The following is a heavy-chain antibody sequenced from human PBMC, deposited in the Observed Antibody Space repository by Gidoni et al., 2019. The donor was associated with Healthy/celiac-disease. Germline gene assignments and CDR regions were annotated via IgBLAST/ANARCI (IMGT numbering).Heavy chain of an antibody. Sequence: EVQLVESGGGLVKPGVSLRLSCAASGFTFSRYSINWVRQAPGKGLEWVSSISSSSSYIYYADSVKGRFTISRDNAKNSLYLQMNSLRAEDTAVYYCARDHAQTYCDILTGYSGWFDPWGQGTLVTVSS. CDR1: GFTFSRYS. CDR3: ARDHAQTYCDILTGYSGWFDP. CDR2: ISSSSSYI. D-gene: IGHD3-9*01. V-gene: IGHV3-21*01. J-gene: IGHJ5*02.